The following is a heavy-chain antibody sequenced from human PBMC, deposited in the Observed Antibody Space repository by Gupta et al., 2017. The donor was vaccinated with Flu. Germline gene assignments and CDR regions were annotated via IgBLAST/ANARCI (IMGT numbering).Heavy chain of an antibody. J-gene: IGHJ4*02. D-gene: IGHD3-16*01. Sequence: EVQLVESGGDLVQPGRSLRRPFTASGFNFGAHALSGVSTPPGQGLEWVGYIRGKNSGGLTKYAASLRGRFSISRDDSKSIAYLQMNSLITDDTAVYYCARKGSGAFYLGNLPLDYWGQGTLVTVSS. CDR1: GFNFGAHA. CDR2: IRGKNSGGLT. CDR3: ARKGSGAFYLGNLPLDY. V-gene: IGHV3-49*04.